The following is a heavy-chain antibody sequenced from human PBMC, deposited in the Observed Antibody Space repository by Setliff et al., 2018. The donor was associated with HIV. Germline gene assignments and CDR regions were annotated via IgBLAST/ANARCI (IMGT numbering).Heavy chain of an antibody. Sequence: PSETLSLTCSVSGDSVSSGGFYWSWIRQRPDKGLEWIGHLFYSGTTYYSPSLKSRVIISGDTSENQFSLQLSSVTAADTAVYYCARITIFVPGDPYFYGMDVWGQGTTVTVSS. CDR2: LFYSGTT. J-gene: IGHJ6*02. V-gene: IGHV4-31*03. CDR3: ARITIFVPGDPYFYGMDV. CDR1: GDSVSSGGFY. D-gene: IGHD3-3*02.